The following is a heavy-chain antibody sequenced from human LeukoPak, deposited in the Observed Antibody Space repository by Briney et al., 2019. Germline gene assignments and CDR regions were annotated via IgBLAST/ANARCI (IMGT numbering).Heavy chain of an antibody. J-gene: IGHJ6*02. CDR3: ATGVSSDYGMDV. D-gene: IGHD6-19*01. CDR1: GYTLIELS. Sequence: ASVKVSCKVSGYTLIELSMHWVRQAPGKGLEWMGGFDPEDGETIYAQKFQGRVTMTEDTSTDTAYMELSSLRSEDTAVYYCATGVSSDYGMDVWGQATTVTVSS. V-gene: IGHV1-24*01. CDR2: FDPEDGET.